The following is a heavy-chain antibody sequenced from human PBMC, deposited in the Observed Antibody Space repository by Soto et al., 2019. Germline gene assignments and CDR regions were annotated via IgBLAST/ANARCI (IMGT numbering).Heavy chain of an antibody. V-gene: IGHV4-59*01. CDR2: IYHSGST. CDR3: ARAGFTPGMDV. D-gene: IGHD2-15*01. Sequence: PSETLSLTCTVSGGSISSYYWSWIRQPPGKGLEWIGYIYHSGSTNYNPSLKSRVTISVDTSKNQFSLKLSSVTAADTAVYYCARAGFTPGMDVWGQGTTVTV. CDR1: GGSISSYY. J-gene: IGHJ6*02.